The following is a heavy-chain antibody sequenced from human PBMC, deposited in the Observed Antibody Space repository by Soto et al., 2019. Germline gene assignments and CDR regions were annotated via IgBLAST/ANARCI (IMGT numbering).Heavy chain of an antibody. J-gene: IGHJ4*02. V-gene: IGHV3-30*03. CDR1: GFTFSSYG. D-gene: IGHD6-13*01. Sequence: GGSLRLSCAASGFTFSSYGMHWVRQAPGKGLEWVAVISYDGSNKYYADSVKGRFTISRDNSKNTLYLQMNSLRAEDTAVYYCARSIGYSSSWLEFDYWGQGTLVTVSS. CDR3: ARSIGYSSSWLEFDY. CDR2: ISYDGSNK.